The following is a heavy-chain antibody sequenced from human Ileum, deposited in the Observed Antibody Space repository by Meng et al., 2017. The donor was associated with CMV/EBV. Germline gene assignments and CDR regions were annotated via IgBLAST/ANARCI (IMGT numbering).Heavy chain of an antibody. Sequence: GSLRLSCTVSGGSVNGYYWSWIRQPPGKGLEYIANIYYSGSTKYNPSLQSRFTISVDTSKNEFSLKLNSVTAADTAVYYCARHYCSNSKCYYFDYWGQGALVTVSS. D-gene: IGHD2-2*01. CDR2: IYYSGST. V-gene: IGHV4-59*02. J-gene: IGHJ4*02. CDR3: ARHYCSNSKCYYFDY. CDR1: GGSVNGYY.